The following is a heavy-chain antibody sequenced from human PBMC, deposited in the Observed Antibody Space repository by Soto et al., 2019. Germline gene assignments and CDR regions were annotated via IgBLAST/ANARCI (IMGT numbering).Heavy chain of an antibody. V-gene: IGHV1-8*01. CDR2: MNPNSGNT. CDR1: GHTFTSYD. D-gene: IGHD2-15*01. CDR3: AREYCSGGSCYSDGGMDF. Sequence: GXSVKVSCKASGHTFTSYDIHLVRQATGQGLEWMGWMNPNSGNTGYAQKFQGRVTMTRNTSISTAYMELSSLRSEDTAVYYCAREYCSGGSCYSDGGMDFWGQGTTVTVSS. J-gene: IGHJ6*02.